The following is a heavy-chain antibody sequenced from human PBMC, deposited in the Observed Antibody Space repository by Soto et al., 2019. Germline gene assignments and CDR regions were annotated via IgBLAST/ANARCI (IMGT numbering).Heavy chain of an antibody. V-gene: IGHV4-59*08. J-gene: IGHJ5*02. CDR3: ARHGTYNWCDP. CDR2: IYYSGST. D-gene: IGHD1-7*01. Sequence: SETLSLTWTVSGGSISSYYWSWIRQPPGKGLEWIGYIYYSGSTNYNPSLKSRVTISVDTSKNQFSLKLSSVTAADTAVYYCARHGTYNWCDPWGQGILVTVSS. CDR1: GGSISSYY.